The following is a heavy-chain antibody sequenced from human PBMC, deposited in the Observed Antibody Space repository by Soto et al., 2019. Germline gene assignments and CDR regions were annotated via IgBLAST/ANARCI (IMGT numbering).Heavy chain of an antibody. CDR2: MTGRCTIT. V-gene: IGHV3-23*01. D-gene: IGHD1-1*01. CDR3: ASEGGLDTRVNHYSGLDV. J-gene: IGHJ6*02. CDR1: GVPVRSRA. Sequence: PGGSLRLAGAASGVPVRSRARSWVRQAPGNQLERVAAMTGRCTITYYSDSVKGRFTISRDNSQTTLYLKMNSLRGEDTVVYYCASEGGLDTRVNHYSGLDVWGQGPTVTVSS.